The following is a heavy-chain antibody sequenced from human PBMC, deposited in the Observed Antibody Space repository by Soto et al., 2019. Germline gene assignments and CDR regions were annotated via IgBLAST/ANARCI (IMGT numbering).Heavy chain of an antibody. D-gene: IGHD2-8*02. CDR3: ASRVRVGGVEGYYYYMDV. CDR2: IIPILGIA. Sequence: SVKVSCKASGGTFSSYTISWVRQAPGQGLEWMGRIIPILGIANYAQKIQGRVTITADKSTSTAYMELSSLRSEDTAVYYCASRVRVGGVEGYYYYMDVWGKGTTVTVSS. CDR1: GGTFSSYT. V-gene: IGHV1-69*02. J-gene: IGHJ6*03.